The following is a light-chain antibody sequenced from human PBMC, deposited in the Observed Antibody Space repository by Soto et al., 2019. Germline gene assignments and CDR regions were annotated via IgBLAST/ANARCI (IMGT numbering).Light chain of an antibody. V-gene: IGLV1-51*01. Sequence: QSVLTQPPSVSAAPGHKVTISCSGTASNIGNDYVSWYQQLPGEAPQLLIYDNNKRPSGIPDRFSGSRSDTSATLGITGLQTGDEAEYYFGAWDTSLNVYVFGSGTKVTVL. CDR2: DNN. CDR1: ASNIGNDY. J-gene: IGLJ1*01. CDR3: GAWDTSLNVYV.